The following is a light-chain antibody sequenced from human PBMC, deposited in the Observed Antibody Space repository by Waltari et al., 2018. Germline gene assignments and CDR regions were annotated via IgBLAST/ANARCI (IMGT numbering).Light chain of an antibody. Sequence: QSVLTQPPSASGTPGQRVTISCSGSSSNIGDNIVTWYQQFPGMAPKLLIYRNNQRPSGVPDRFSASKSGTSAYLANSGLQSEDEADYYCATWDDDLRTYVFGTATKVTVL. CDR1: SSNIGDNI. CDR3: ATWDDDLRTYV. V-gene: IGLV1-44*01. J-gene: IGLJ1*01. CDR2: RNN.